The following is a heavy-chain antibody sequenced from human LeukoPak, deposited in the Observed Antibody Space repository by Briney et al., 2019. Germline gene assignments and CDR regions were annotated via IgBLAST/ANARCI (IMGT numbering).Heavy chain of an antibody. Sequence: SGGSLRLSCAASGFIFSNYGMNWVRQAPGKGLEWVAAISASGSATSYADSVRGRFTISRDNSKSTTYLQMNSLRAEDTAVFYCAKDLYLRDFWSGHFDYWGQGIPVTVSS. V-gene: IGHV3-23*01. CDR1: GFIFSNYG. CDR2: ISASGSAT. J-gene: IGHJ4*02. CDR3: AKDLYLRDFWSGHFDY. D-gene: IGHD3-3*01.